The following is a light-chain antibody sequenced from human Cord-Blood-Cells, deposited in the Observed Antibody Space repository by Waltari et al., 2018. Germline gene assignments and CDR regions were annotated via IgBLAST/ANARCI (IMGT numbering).Light chain of an antibody. CDR1: QSISSW. CDR2: DAS. CDR3: QQYNSYSQT. J-gene: IGKJ1*01. V-gene: IGKV1-5*01. Sequence: DIQMTQSPSTLSASVGDGVNITCRASQSISSWLAWYQQKPGKAPKLLIYDASSLESGVPSRFSGSGSGTEFTLTISSLQPDDFATYYCQQYNSYSQTFGQGTKVEIK.